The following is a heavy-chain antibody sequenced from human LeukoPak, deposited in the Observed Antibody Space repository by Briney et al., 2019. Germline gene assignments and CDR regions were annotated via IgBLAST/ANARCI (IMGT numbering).Heavy chain of an antibody. Sequence: ASVKVSCKASGYTFTSYDINWVRQATGQGLEWMGWMNPNSGNTGYAQKFQGRVTMTRNTSISTAYMELSSLRSEDTAVYYCARVEGYCSSTSCYYYYGMDVWGQGTTVTVSS. V-gene: IGHV1-8*01. D-gene: IGHD2-2*01. CDR2: MNPNSGNT. CDR1: GYTFTSYD. J-gene: IGHJ6*02. CDR3: ARVEGYCSSTSCYYYYGMDV.